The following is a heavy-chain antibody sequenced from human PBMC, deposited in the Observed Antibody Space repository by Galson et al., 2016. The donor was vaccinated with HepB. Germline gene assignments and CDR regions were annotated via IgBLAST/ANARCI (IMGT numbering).Heavy chain of an antibody. V-gene: IGHV3-53*01. CDR2: IYSYGRT. D-gene: IGHD5/OR15-5a*01. CDR3: ARDIYEGAMDV. Sequence: SLRLSCAASGFSVSRNYMTWVRQAPGKGLEWVSSIYSYGRTYYADSVKGRFTISRDNSKNTLFLQMNGLRADDTAVYYCARDIYEGAMDVWGKGTTVTVSS. J-gene: IGHJ6*03. CDR1: GFSVSRNY.